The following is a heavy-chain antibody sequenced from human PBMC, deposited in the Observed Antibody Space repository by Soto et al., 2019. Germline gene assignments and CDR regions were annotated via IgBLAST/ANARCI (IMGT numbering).Heavy chain of an antibody. V-gene: IGHV3-48*02. CDR2: IRIDSNHI. CDR1: GFIFTSYS. J-gene: IGHJ4*02. CDR3: ARDLSYAFDY. D-gene: IGHD1-26*01. Sequence: EVQLVESGGGLVQPGGSLRLSCAASGFIFTSYSMNWVLQAPGKGLEWLSYIRIDSNHIGYADSVRGRFTISSDIAKNSLYLQMNSLRDEDTAVYYCARDLSYAFDYWGQGTLVTVSS.